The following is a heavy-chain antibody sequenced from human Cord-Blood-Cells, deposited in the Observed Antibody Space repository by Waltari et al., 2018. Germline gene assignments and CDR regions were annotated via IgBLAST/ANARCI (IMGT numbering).Heavy chain of an antibody. CDR3: ARAYGDYADY. CDR1: GFTFRYYW. V-gene: IGHV3-74*01. Sequence: EVQLVDSGGGLVQPGGSLRLSCAASGFTFRYYWLHWVRQAPGKGMSWVSRIKSDGSSTSYADSVKGRFTISRDNAKNTLYLQMNSLRAEDTAVYYCARAYGDYADYWGQGTLVTVSS. D-gene: IGHD4-17*01. J-gene: IGHJ4*02. CDR2: IKSDGSST.